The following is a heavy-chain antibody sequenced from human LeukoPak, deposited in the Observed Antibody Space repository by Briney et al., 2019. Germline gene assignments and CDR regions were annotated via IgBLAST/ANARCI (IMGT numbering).Heavy chain of an antibody. J-gene: IGHJ4*02. Sequence: GGSLRLSCEASGFTFSSYDMHWVRQAPGNGLEWAAVISNDGSNKHYIEAEKGRFAISRDKSKNTLYLQVNSLRSEDTAVYYCARSYNSGWKEWFDFGGQGTLVIVSS. CDR3: ARSYNSGWKEWFDF. CDR1: GFTFSSYD. D-gene: IGHD3-22*01. V-gene: IGHV3-30*09. CDR2: ISNDGSNK.